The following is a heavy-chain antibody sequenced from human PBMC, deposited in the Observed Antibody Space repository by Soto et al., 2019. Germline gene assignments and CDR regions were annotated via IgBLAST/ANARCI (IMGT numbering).Heavy chain of an antibody. CDR1: GFTFSSAD. D-gene: IGHD6-19*01. J-gene: IGHJ6*02. CDR2: IGRGGDT. V-gene: IGHV3-13*01. Sequence: EVQLVESGGGLVQPGGSLRLSCAASGFTFSSADMHWVRQVTGQGLEWVSAIGRGGDTYYAGSVRGRFTISRENAKNSLYLEMNSLTDGDTAVYYCAREIRDSGLRGASIYNGLDVWGQGTTVTVSS. CDR3: AREIRDSGLRGASIYNGLDV.